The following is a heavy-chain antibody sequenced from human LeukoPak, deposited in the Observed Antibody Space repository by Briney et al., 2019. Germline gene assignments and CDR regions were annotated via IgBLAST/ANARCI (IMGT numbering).Heavy chain of an antibody. CDR1: GYSFTSYW. CDR3: ARRGSYYFVAGPIDAFDI. CDR2: IYPGDSDT. D-gene: IGHD1-26*01. J-gene: IGHJ3*02. Sequence: GESLKISCKGSGYSFTSYWIGWVRQMPGKGLEWMGIIYPGDSDTRYSPSFQGQVTISADKSISTAYLQWSSLKASDTAMYYCARRGSYYFVAGPIDAFDIWGQGTMVTVSS. V-gene: IGHV5-51*01.